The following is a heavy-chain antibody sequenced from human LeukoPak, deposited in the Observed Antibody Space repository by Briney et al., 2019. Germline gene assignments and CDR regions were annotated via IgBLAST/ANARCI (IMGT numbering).Heavy chain of an antibody. J-gene: IGHJ3*02. CDR3: ARGQNIITIFGVVHEAFDI. CDR2: INHSGGT. Sequence: PSGTLSLSCAVSGGSFSGYYWSWIRQPPGKGLEWVGEINHSGGTNYHPSLKSRVTISVDTSKNQFSLKLSSVTAEDTAVYYCARGQNIITIFGVVHEAFDIWGQGTMVTVSS. D-gene: IGHD3-3*01. V-gene: IGHV4-34*01. CDR1: GGSFSGYY.